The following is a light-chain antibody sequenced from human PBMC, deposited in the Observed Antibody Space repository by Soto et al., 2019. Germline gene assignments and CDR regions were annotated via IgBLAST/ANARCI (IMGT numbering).Light chain of an antibody. J-gene: IGKJ1*01. V-gene: IGKV1-5*03. CDR3: EQYNSLWT. Sequence: DIQMTQSTSTLSASVGDRVTITCRASQSISSWLAWYQQKPGKAPKLLIYKASSLESGVPSRFSGSGSGTEFTITISSLKPDDFATYYCEQYNSLWTIGQGTKVEIK. CDR2: KAS. CDR1: QSISSW.